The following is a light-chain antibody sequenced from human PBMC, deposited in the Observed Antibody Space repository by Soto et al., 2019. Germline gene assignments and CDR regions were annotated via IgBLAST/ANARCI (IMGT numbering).Light chain of an antibody. J-gene: IGLJ2*01. CDR2: EGS. CDR3: CSYEGSSTMV. V-gene: IGLV2-23*01. Sequence: QSALTQPASVSGSPGQSITISCTGTSSDVGSYNLVSWYQQHPGKAPKLMIYEGSKRPSGVSNRFSGSKSGNTASLTISGLQAEEEADDYCCSYEGSSTMVFGGGTKLTVL. CDR1: SSDVGSYNL.